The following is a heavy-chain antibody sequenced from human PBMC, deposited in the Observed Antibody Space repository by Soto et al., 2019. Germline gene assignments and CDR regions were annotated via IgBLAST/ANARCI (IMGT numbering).Heavy chain of an antibody. V-gene: IGHV4-31*03. CDR2: NYYSGIT. D-gene: IGHD6-6*01. J-gene: IGHJ6*02. CDR1: GGSISSGGYY. CDR3: ARGSSIAGLYYGMDV. Sequence: QVQLQESGPGLVKPSQTLSLTCTVSGGSISSGGYYWTWIRQHPGKGLEWIGYNYYSGITYYNPCLKSRVTISLDTSKNQFSLKLSSVTAADKAVYYCARGSSIAGLYYGMDVWGQGTTVTVSS.